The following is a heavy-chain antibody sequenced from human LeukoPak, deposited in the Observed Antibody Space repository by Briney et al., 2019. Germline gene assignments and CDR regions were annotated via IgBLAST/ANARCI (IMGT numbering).Heavy chain of an antibody. CDR1: GYTLTGYY. CDR2: INPNSGGT. J-gene: IGHJ4*02. CDR3: ARGEYSNGYPYRLDS. V-gene: IGHV1-2*02. Sequence: ASVTVSCKPSGYTLTGYYMHWVRQAPGQGVEWVGWINPNSGGTNYAQKFQGRVTMTRDTSISTAYMELNRLRFDDTAMYYCARGEYSNGYPYRLDSWGQGTLVTVSS. D-gene: IGHD3-16*01.